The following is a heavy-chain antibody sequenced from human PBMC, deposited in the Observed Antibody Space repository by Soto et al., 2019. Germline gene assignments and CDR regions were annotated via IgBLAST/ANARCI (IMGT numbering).Heavy chain of an antibody. D-gene: IGHD6-19*01. CDR3: AKDQLRQWLAYTFDY. J-gene: IGHJ4*02. CDR1: GFTFSSYG. Sequence: GESLKISCAASGFTFSSYGMHWVRQAPGKGLEWVAVISYDGSNKYYADSVKGRFTISRDNSKNTLYLQMNSLRAEDTAVYYCAKDQLRQWLAYTFDYWGQGTLVTVSS. V-gene: IGHV3-30*18. CDR2: ISYDGSNK.